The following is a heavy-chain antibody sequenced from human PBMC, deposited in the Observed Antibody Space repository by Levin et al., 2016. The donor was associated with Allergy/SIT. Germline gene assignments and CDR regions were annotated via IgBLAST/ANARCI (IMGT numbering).Heavy chain of an antibody. CDR1: GFTFSSYW. Sequence: GESLKISCAASGFTFSSYWMHWVRQAPGKGLVWVSRINSDGSSTSYADSVKGRFTISRDNAKNTLYLQMNSLRAEDTAVYYCARGRVLPYYYGMDVWGQGTTVTVSS. V-gene: IGHV3-74*01. J-gene: IGHJ6*02. CDR3: ARGRVLPYYYGMDV. CDR2: INSDGSST. D-gene: IGHD2/OR15-2a*01.